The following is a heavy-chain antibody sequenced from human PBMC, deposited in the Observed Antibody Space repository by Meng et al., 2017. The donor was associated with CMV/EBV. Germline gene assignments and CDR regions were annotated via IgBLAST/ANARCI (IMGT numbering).Heavy chain of an antibody. Sequence: SVKVSCKASGGTFSSYAISWVRQAPGQGLEWMGGIIPILGIANYEQKFQGRVTITADKSTSTAYMELGSLRSEDTAVYYCASFRSTSYSSSSAGDYWGQGTLVTVSS. CDR1: GGTFSSYA. J-gene: IGHJ4*02. CDR3: ASFRSTSYSSSSAGDY. V-gene: IGHV1-69*10. D-gene: IGHD6-6*01. CDR2: IIPILGIA.